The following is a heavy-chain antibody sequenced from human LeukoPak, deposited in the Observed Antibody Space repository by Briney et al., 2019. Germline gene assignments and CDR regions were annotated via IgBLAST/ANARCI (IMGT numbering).Heavy chain of an antibody. CDR1: GGTFSSYA. CDR2: ISAYNGNT. Sequence: GASVKVSCKASGGTFSSYAISWVRQAPGQGLEWMGWISAYNGNTNYAQKLQGRVTMTTDTSTSTAYMELRSLRSDDTAVYYCARDLLGYCSSTSCRLGAFDIWGQGTMVTVSS. CDR3: ARDLLGYCSSTSCRLGAFDI. D-gene: IGHD2-2*01. J-gene: IGHJ3*02. V-gene: IGHV1-18*01.